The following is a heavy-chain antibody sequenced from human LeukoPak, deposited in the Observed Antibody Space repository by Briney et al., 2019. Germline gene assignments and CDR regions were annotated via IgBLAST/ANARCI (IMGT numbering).Heavy chain of an antibody. CDR1: GFTFFSYW. Sequence: GGSLRLSCEASGFTFFSYWMSWVRQAPGKGLEWVANIKQDGSEKYYVDSVKGRFTISRDNSKNSLYLQMNSLRAEDTAVYYCARGSGSYNYHYYYYMDVWGKGTTVTVSS. V-gene: IGHV3-7*01. J-gene: IGHJ6*03. D-gene: IGHD3-10*01. CDR3: ARGSGSYNYHYYYYMDV. CDR2: IKQDGSEK.